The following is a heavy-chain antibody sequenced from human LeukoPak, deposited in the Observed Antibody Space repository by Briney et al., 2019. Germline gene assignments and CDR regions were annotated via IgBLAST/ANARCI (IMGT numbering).Heavy chain of an antibody. CDR2: ISFDGTNK. J-gene: IGHJ4*02. CDR1: GFRFNDHA. D-gene: IGHD2-21*01. CDR3: ASDFGDYQPVDY. Sequence: GGSLRLSCEASGFRFNDHAMHWVRQAPGKGLEWVAVISFDGTNKYYADSVDGRFTISRVNSKNTVFLQMDSLRREDTAAYFCASDFGDYQPVDYWGQGTLVTVSS. V-gene: IGHV3-30*14.